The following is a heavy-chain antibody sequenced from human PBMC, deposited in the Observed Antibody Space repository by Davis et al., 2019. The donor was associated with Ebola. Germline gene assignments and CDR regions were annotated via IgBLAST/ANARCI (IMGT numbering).Heavy chain of an antibody. CDR3: ARGRWLRPPDY. CDR1: GFTFSSYA. CDR2: ISYEESNQ. Sequence: PSGSLSLSCDVSGFTFSSYAMHWVRQAPGKGLEWVAVISYEESNQYYADSVEGRFTISRDNSKNTLYLQINSLRVEDTAVYYCARGRWLRPPDYWGQGSLVTVSS. D-gene: IGHD5-24*01. V-gene: IGHV3-30-3*01. J-gene: IGHJ4*02.